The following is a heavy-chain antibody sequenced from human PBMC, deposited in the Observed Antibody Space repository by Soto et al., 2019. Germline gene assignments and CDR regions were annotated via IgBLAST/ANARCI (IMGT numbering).Heavy chain of an antibody. V-gene: IGHV3-74*01. Sequence: GGSLRLSCAASGFTFSSYGMHWVRQAPGKGLVWVSRINSDGSSTSYADSVKGRFTISRDNAKNTLYLQMNSLRAEDTAVYYCARVGHCSSTSCYVSPTNPYYYMDVWGKGTTVTVSS. CDR2: INSDGSST. J-gene: IGHJ6*03. CDR3: ARVGHCSSTSCYVSPTNPYYYMDV. CDR1: GFTFSSYG. D-gene: IGHD2-2*01.